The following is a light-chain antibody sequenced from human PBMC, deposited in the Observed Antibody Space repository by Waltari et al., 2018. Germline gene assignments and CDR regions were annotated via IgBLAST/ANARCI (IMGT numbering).Light chain of an antibody. Sequence: AIQMTQSPSSLSASVGDRVTVTCRVSQDIRNDLGWYQQKPGKAPKLLIYAAYTLQSGVPSRFSGSGFGTEFTLTISSLQPEDFATYYCLQDYNYPRAFGQGTKVEMK. CDR2: AAY. CDR3: LQDYNYPRA. CDR1: QDIRND. V-gene: IGKV1-6*01. J-gene: IGKJ1*01.